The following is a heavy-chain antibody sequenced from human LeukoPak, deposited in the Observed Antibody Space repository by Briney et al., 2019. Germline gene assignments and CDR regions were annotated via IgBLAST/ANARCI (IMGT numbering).Heavy chain of an antibody. CDR2: IYDSGST. Sequence: SETLSLTCSVSGGSMTNLYWTWIRQPPGKGLEWIGDIYDSGSTRYNTSLESRVTISVDTSKNQFSLKLSSVTAADTAVYYCAKGGSTNFYYGDVWGQGTTVTDSS. J-gene: IGHJ6*02. CDR3: AKGGSTNFYYGDV. CDR1: GGSMTNLY. V-gene: IGHV4-59*01. D-gene: IGHD2/OR15-2a*01.